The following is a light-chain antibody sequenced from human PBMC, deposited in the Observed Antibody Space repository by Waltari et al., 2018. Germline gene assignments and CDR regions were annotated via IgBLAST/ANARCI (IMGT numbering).Light chain of an antibody. V-gene: IGLV1-44*01. CDR2: SNN. CDR1: SSNIGSNT. CDR3: ATWDDSLVV. Sequence: QSVLTQPPSPSGTPGQRVTITCSGSSSNIGSNTTHWYHPLPGTAPKLLIYSNNQRPSGFPDRFSGSKSGTSASLAISGLQSEDEADYYCATWDDSLVVFGGGTKL. J-gene: IGLJ2*01.